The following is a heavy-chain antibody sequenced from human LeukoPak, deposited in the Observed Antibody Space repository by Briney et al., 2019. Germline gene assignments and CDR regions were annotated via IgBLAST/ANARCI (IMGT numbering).Heavy chain of an antibody. D-gene: IGHD6-13*01. CDR2: IHHSGYT. Sequence: SETLSLTCTVSGYSISSGDYWGWIRQPPGKGLEWIGSIHHSGYTYYNPSLKSRVTISVDTSKNQFSLKLSSVTAADTAVYYCARVVHSSSWYGWFDPWGQGTLVTVSS. CDR1: GYSISSGDY. J-gene: IGHJ5*02. V-gene: IGHV4-38-2*02. CDR3: ARVVHSSSWYGWFDP.